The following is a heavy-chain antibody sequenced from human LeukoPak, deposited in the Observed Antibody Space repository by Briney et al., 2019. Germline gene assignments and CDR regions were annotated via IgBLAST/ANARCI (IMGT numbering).Heavy chain of an antibody. CDR1: GYTFTSYA. V-gene: IGHV1-2*02. Sequence: ASVKVSCKASGYTFTSYAMHWVRQAPGQGLEWMGWINPNSGGTNYAQKFQGRVTMTRDTSISTAYMELSRLRSDDTAVYYCARAGEMATIYYYYYYMDVWGKGTTVTVSS. CDR2: INPNSGGT. D-gene: IGHD5-24*01. CDR3: ARAGEMATIYYYYYYMDV. J-gene: IGHJ6*03.